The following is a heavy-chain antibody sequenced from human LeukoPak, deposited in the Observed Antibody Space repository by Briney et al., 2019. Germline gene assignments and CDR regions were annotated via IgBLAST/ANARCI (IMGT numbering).Heavy chain of an antibody. CDR1: GFTFSSYS. V-gene: IGHV3-21*01. J-gene: IGHJ5*02. Sequence: GGSLRLSCAASGFTFSSYSMNWVRQAPGKGLEWVSSISSSSSYIYYADSVKGRFTISRDNAKNSLYLQMNSLRAEDTAVYYCASRSRGPNWFDPWGQGTLVTVSS. D-gene: IGHD1-26*01. CDR3: ASRSRGPNWFDP. CDR2: ISSSSSYI.